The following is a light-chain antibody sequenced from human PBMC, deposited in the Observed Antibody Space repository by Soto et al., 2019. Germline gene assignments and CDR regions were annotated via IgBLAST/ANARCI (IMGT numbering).Light chain of an antibody. V-gene: IGKV3-11*01. J-gene: IGKJ1*01. CDR1: QRVSSY. Sequence: EIVLTPSPATLSLSPGERATLSCRASQRVSSYLAWYQQKPGQAPRLLIYDASNRATGIPARFSGSGSGTEFTLTISSLQSEDFAVYYCHQYNFWPTFGQGTKGDIK. CDR2: DAS. CDR3: HQYNFWPT.